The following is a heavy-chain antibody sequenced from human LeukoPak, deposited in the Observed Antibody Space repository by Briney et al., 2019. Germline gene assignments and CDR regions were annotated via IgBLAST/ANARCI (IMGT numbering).Heavy chain of an antibody. J-gene: IGHJ6*02. CDR2: IYYSGST. CDR1: GGSISSGGYY. V-gene: IGHV4-31*03. CDR3: AGDRSSSYGMDV. Sequence: SETLSLTCTVSGGSISSGGYYWSWIRQHPGKGLEWIGYIYYSGSTYYNPSLKSRVTISVDTSKNQFSLKLSSVTAADTAVYYCAGDRSSSYGMDVWGQGTTVTVSS. D-gene: IGHD6-6*01.